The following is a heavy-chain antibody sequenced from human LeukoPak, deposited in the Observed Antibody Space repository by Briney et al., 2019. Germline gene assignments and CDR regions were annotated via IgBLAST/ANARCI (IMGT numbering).Heavy chain of an antibody. CDR2: ISSSGSTT. CDR1: GFTFSSYE. V-gene: IGHV3-48*03. J-gene: IGHJ4*02. D-gene: IGHD3-22*01. Sequence: GGSLRLSCAASGFTFSSYEMNWVRQAPGKGLEWVSYISSSGSTTHYADSVKGRFTISRDNAKKSLYLQMNSLRAEDTAVYYCARDNYDSSGYYFDWGQGTLVTISS. CDR3: ARDNYDSSGYYFD.